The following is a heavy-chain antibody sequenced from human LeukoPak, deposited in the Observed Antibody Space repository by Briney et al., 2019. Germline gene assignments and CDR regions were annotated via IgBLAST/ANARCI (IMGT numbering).Heavy chain of an antibody. D-gene: IGHD5-12*01. CDR3: ARTSGYVLTDY. Sequence: SVKVSCKASGGTFSSYAIRWVRQAPGQGLEWMGRTIPILGIANYAQKFQGRVTITADKSTSTAYMELSSLRSEDTAVYYCARTSGYVLTDYWGQGTLVTVSS. J-gene: IGHJ4*02. CDR2: TIPILGIA. V-gene: IGHV1-69*04. CDR1: GGTFSSYA.